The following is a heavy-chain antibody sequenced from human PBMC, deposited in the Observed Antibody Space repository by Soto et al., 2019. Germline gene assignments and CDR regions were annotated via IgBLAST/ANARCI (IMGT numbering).Heavy chain of an antibody. J-gene: IGHJ6*02. V-gene: IGHV4-34*01. CDR3: ARLPRGYNYGMDV. CDR2: INHSGST. CDR1: GGSFSGYY. Sequence: QVQLQQWGAGLLKPSETLSLTCAVYGGSFSGYYWNWIRQPPGKGLEWIGEINHSGSTNYNPSLKSRVTISVDTSKNLFSLKLSSVTAADTAVYYCARLPRGYNYGMDVWGQGTTVTVSS.